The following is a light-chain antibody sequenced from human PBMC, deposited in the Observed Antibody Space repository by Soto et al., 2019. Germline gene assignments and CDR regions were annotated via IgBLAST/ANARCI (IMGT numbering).Light chain of an antibody. J-gene: IGKJ4*02. Sequence: AIRMTQSPSSFSASTGDRVTITCRASQGSSSYLAWYQQKPGKDPKLLIYAASTLQSGVPSRFSGSGSGTDFTLTISCLQSEDGTTYICQHYYSYPLTVGGGTKVESK. V-gene: IGKV1-8*01. CDR3: QHYYSYPLT. CDR1: QGSSSY. CDR2: AAS.